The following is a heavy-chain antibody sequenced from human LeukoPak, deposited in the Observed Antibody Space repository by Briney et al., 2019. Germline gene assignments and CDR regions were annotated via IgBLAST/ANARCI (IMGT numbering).Heavy chain of an antibody. V-gene: IGHV1-8*01. CDR2: MNPNSGNT. D-gene: IGHD3-9*01. CDR1: GYTFTSYD. Sequence: ASVTASCKASGYTFTSYDINWVRQATGQGLEWMGWMNPNSGNTGYAQKFQGRVTMTRNTSISTAYMELSSLRSEDTAVYYCARLDYDILTGSFVIDYWGQGTLVTVSS. CDR3: ARLDYDILTGSFVIDY. J-gene: IGHJ4*02.